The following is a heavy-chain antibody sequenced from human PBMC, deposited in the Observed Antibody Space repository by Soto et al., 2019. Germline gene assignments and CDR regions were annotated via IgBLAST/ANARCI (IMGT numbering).Heavy chain of an antibody. CDR2: ISGSGGST. J-gene: IGHJ4*02. V-gene: IGHV3-23*01. Sequence: GGSRRLSCAASGFTFSSYAMSWVRQAPGKGLEWVSAISGSGGSTYYADSVKGRFTISRDNSKNTLYLQMNSLRAEDTAVYYCAKALWIQLWSFDYWGQGTLVTVSS. D-gene: IGHD5-18*01. CDR1: GFTFSSYA. CDR3: AKALWIQLWSFDY.